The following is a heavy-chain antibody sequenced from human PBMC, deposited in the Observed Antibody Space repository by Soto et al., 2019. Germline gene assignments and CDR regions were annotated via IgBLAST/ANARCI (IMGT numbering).Heavy chain of an antibody. V-gene: IGHV1-46*01. Sequence: GASVKVSCKASGYTFTSSFIHWVRQAPGQGLEWVGIINPSGGSTNYAQKFQGRVTLTRDTSASTVYMELSSLRSEDTAIYYCARSPMGRTWSLHYWGQGTLVTVYS. CDR2: INPSGGST. D-gene: IGHD6-13*01. CDR1: GYTFTSSF. CDR3: ARSPMGRTWSLHY. J-gene: IGHJ4*02.